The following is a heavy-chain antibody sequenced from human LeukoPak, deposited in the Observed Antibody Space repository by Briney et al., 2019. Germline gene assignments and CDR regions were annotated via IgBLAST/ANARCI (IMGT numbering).Heavy chain of an antibody. Sequence: GGSLRLSCAASGFTFSSYEMNWVRQAPGKGLEWVSYISSSGSTIYYADSVKGRFTISRDNAKNSLYLQMNSLRAEDTAVNYCARDPPYYYDSSGYEGGDYWGQGTLVTVSS. J-gene: IGHJ4*02. V-gene: IGHV3-48*03. D-gene: IGHD3-22*01. CDR2: ISSSGSTI. CDR3: ARDPPYYYDSSGYEGGDY. CDR1: GFTFSSYE.